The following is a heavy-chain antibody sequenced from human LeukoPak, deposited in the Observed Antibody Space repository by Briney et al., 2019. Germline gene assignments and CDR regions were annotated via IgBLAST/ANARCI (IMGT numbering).Heavy chain of an antibody. Sequence: SETLSLTCTVSGGSISSYYWSWIRQPPGKGLEWIGYIYYSGSTNYNPSLKSRVTISVDTSKNQFSLKLSSVTAEDTAVYYCARHPGGYYYDSSGYPYFDYWGQGTLVTVSS. J-gene: IGHJ4*02. V-gene: IGHV4-59*01. CDR1: GGSISSYY. D-gene: IGHD3-22*01. CDR2: IYYSGST. CDR3: ARHPGGYYYDSSGYPYFDY.